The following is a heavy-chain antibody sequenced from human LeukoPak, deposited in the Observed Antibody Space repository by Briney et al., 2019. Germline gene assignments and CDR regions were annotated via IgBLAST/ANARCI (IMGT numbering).Heavy chain of an antibody. J-gene: IGHJ6*03. V-gene: IGHV4-34*01. CDR2: INHSGST. D-gene: IGHD5-18*01. CDR1: GGSFSGYY. CDR3: ARGRIQLWSYYYYYYMDV. Sequence: SETLSLTCAVYGGSFSGYYWSWIRQPSGKGLEWIGEINHSGSTNYNPSLKSRVTISVDTSKNQFSLKLSSVTAADTAVYYCARGRIQLWSYYYYYYMDVWGKGTTVTVSS.